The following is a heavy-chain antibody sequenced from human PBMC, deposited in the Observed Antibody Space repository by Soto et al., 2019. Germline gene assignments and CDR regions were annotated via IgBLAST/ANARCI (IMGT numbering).Heavy chain of an antibody. CDR3: ASSKDGGDDTFDY. CDR2: ISYDGSNK. V-gene: IGHV3-30-3*01. J-gene: IGHJ4*02. Sequence: QVQLVESGGGVVQPGRSLRLSCAASGFTFSSYAMHWVRQAPGKGMEWVAVISYDGSNKYYADSVKGRFTISRDNSKNTLYLQINSLIAEDTAVYYCASSKDGGDDTFDYWGQGTLVTVSS. D-gene: IGHD2-21*02. CDR1: GFTFSSYA.